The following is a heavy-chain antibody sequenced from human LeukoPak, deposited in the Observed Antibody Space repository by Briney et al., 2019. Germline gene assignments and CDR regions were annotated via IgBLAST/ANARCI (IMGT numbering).Heavy chain of an antibody. CDR1: GGSISSGDYY. CDR2: IYYSGST. Sequence: SQTLSLTCTVSGGSISSGDYYWRWIRQPPGKGLEWIGYIYYSGSTYYNPSLKSRVTISVNTSKNQFSLKLSSVTAADTAVYYCARTNTGYSSSWYDYWGQGTLVTVSS. D-gene: IGHD6-13*01. V-gene: IGHV4-30-4*01. CDR3: ARTNTGYSSSWYDY. J-gene: IGHJ4*02.